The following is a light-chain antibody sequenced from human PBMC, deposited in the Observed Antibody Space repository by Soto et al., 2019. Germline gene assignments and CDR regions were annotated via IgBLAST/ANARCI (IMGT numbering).Light chain of an antibody. J-gene: IGKJ2*01. CDR3: QQYHSSPYT. V-gene: IGKV3-15*01. CDR1: QSISTK. Sequence: EIVMTQSPATLSMSPGERATLSCRASQSISTKVAWYQQKPGQAPRLLIYGASTRATGVPARFSGSGSGTEFTLSISSLQSEHFATYYCQQYHSSPYTFGQGTKLEIQ. CDR2: GAS.